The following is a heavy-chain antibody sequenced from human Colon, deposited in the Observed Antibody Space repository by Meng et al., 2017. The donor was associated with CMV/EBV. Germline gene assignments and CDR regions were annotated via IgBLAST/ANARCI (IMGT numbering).Heavy chain of an antibody. J-gene: IGHJ4*02. CDR1: GFTFSSYA. Sequence: GESLKISCAASGFTFSSYAMSWVRQAPGKGLEWVSAISGSGGSTYYADSVKGRFTISRDNSKNTLYLQMNSLRAEDTAIYYCAKSSGWYRWGQGTLVTVSS. D-gene: IGHD6-19*01. V-gene: IGHV3-23*01. CDR2: ISGSGGST. CDR3: AKSSGWYR.